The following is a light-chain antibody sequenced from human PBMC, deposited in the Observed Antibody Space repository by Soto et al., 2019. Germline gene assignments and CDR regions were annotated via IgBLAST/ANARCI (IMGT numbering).Light chain of an antibody. CDR3: QQYATSPGT. Sequence: DIQMTQSPSTLSASVGDGVTITCRASQSISTWLAWYQQKPGKAPKLLIYDASTLESGVPSRFSGSGSGTEFTLTISSLQPDDFATYYCQQYATSPGTFGQGTKVAIK. V-gene: IGKV1-5*01. CDR1: QSISTW. J-gene: IGKJ1*01. CDR2: DAS.